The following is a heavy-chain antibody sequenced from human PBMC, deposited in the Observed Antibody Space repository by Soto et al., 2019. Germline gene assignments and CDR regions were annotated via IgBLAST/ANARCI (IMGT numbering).Heavy chain of an antibody. CDR1: GYTFTYYT. CDR2: INAGDGNT. V-gene: IGHV1-3*01. J-gene: IGHJ4*02. D-gene: IGHD3-22*01. CDR3: TRDYYDSSGYYPKFDY. Sequence: ASVKVSCKASGYTFTYYTLHWVRQATGQRLEWMGWINAGDGNTKYSPNFQGRVTITKDTSASTVYMELSSLRSEDTAVYFCTRDYYDSSGYYPKFDYWGQGTLVTVSS.